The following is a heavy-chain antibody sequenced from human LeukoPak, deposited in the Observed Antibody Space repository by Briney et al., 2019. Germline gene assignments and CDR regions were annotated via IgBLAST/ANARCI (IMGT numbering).Heavy chain of an antibody. V-gene: IGHV3-30-3*01. D-gene: IGHD3-22*01. Sequence: PGRSLRLSCAASGFTFSSYAMHWVRQAPGKGLEWVAVISYDGSNKYYADSVKGRFTISRDNSKNTLYLQMNSLRAEDTAVFYCAKDQSRDYYDTSGYYYPDAFDIWGQGTTITVSS. J-gene: IGHJ3*02. CDR1: GFTFSSYA. CDR2: ISYDGSNK. CDR3: AKDQSRDYYDTSGYYYPDAFDI.